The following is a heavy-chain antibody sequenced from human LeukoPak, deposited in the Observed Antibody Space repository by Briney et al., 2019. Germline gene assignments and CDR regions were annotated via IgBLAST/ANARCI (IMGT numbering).Heavy chain of an antibody. CDR3: AKTPYTDYYYYMDV. J-gene: IGHJ6*03. D-gene: IGHD4-11*01. V-gene: IGHV3-9*01. CDR2: ISWNSGSI. CDR1: GFTFDDCA. Sequence: GGSLRLSCAASGFTFDDCAMHWVRQAPGKGLEWVSGISWNSGSIGYADSVKGRFTISRDNAKNSLYLQMNSLRAEDTALYYCAKTPYTDYYYYMDVWGKGTTVTVSS.